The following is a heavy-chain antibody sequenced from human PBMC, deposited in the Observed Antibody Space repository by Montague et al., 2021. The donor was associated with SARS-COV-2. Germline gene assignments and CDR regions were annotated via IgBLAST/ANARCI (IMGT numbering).Heavy chain of an antibody. J-gene: IGHJ3*02. CDR3: ARFPTSYYYDRKAATAAPDAFYI. Sequence: SETLSLTCTVSGGSISSSSYYWGWIRQPPGKGLEWIGSIYYSGSTYYNPSLKSRVTISVDTTKNQFSLKLSSVTAADTAVYSCARFPTSYYYDRKAATAAPDAFYIWGQGTMVTVSS. D-gene: IGHD3-22*01. CDR1: GGSISSSSYY. CDR2: IYYSGST. V-gene: IGHV4-39*01.